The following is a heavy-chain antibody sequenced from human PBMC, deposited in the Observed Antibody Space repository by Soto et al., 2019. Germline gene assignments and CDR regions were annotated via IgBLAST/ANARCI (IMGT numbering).Heavy chain of an antibody. Sequence: PSETLSLTCTVSGGSISSSSYYWGWIRQPPGKGLEWIGSIYYSGSTYYNPSLKSRVTISVDTSKNQFSLKLSSVTAADTAVYYCARSYGDYLDYWGQGTLVTVSS. V-gene: IGHV4-39*01. J-gene: IGHJ4*02. D-gene: IGHD4-17*01. CDR3: ARSYGDYLDY. CDR2: IYYSGST. CDR1: GGSISSSSYY.